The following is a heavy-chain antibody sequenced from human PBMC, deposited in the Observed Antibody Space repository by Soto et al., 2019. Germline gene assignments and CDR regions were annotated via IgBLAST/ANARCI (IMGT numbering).Heavy chain of an antibody. V-gene: IGHV3-33*01. CDR2: IWFDGSRD. CDR1: GFTFSNYG. Sequence: QVQLVESGGGVVQPGRSLRLSCAASGFTFSNYGINWVRQAPGKGLEWVAVIWFDGSRDYYADSVKGRFTISRDNSKNTVFLQMNSLRAEDTAVSYCARDSIMRGFMIGNWYAPLGQGTRVTVSS. D-gene: IGHD3-10*01. CDR3: ARDSIMRGFMIGNWYAP. J-gene: IGHJ5*02.